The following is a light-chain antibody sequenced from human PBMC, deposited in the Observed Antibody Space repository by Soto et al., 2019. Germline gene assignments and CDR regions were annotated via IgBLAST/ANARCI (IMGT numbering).Light chain of an antibody. V-gene: IGKV3-11*01. CDR2: DAS. CDR3: QQRSHWPSFT. Sequence: ESVLTQSPATLSLSPGERVSLSCRASQSVGSYFAWHQQKPGQPPRLLIYDASKRAPGIPARFSGSGSGTDLTLTISSLEPEDFAVYYCQQRSHWPSFTFGPGTTVDV. J-gene: IGKJ3*01. CDR1: QSVGSY.